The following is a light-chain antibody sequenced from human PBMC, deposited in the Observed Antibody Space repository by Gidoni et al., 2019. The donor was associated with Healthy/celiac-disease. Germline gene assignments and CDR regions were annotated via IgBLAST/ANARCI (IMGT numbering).Light chain of an antibody. CDR2: DAS. CDR3: QQRSNWPWT. V-gene: IGKV3-11*01. Sequence: EIVLTQSPATLSLSPGERATLSCRASQSVSSYLAWYQQKPGQAPRLLIYDASNRATGIPARFSGRVSGTDFTLTISSLEPEDFAVYYCQQRSNWPWTFGQXTKLEIK. CDR1: QSVSSY. J-gene: IGKJ1*01.